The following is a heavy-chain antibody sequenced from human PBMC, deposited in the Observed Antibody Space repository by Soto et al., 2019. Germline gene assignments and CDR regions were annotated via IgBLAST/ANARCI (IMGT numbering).Heavy chain of an antibody. D-gene: IGHD3-16*01. J-gene: IGHJ4*02. Sequence: GGSLRLSCAASGFTFSSYAMSWVRQAPGKGLEWVSAISGSGGSTYYADSVKGRFTISRDNSKNTLYLQMNSLRAEDTAVYYWAKDPGDGYNPGGYFDYWGQGTLVTVSS. V-gene: IGHV3-23*01. CDR2: ISGSGGST. CDR1: GFTFSSYA. CDR3: AKDPGDGYNPGGYFDY.